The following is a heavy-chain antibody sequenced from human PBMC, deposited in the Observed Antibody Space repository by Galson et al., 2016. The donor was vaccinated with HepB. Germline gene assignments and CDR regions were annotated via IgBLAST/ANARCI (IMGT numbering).Heavy chain of an antibody. D-gene: IGHD4-17*01. CDR2: IYPGDSDT. CDR3: AGAVDGDFRWGV. J-gene: IGHJ6*02. CDR1: GYTFTSYW. V-gene: IGHV5-51*01. Sequence: QSGAEVKKPGESLKISCKGSGYTFTSYWIGWVRQMPGKGLEWMGIIYPGDSDTRYSPSFQGQVTISADRSISTAYMRWSSLEASDTAIYYWAGAVDGDFRWGVWGQGTTVTVSS.